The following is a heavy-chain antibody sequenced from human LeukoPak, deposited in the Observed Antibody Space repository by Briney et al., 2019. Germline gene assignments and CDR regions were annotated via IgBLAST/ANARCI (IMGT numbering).Heavy chain of an antibody. D-gene: IGHD1-26*01. CDR1: GYSLSELS. J-gene: IGHJ5*01. Sequence: VKVSCKVSGYSLSELSTHWVRQAPGQGLEWMGGFDPGDDETIYAQKFQGRVTMTDDTSTDTAYLELSSLRSEDTAVYFCATEKDLLLDSWGQGTPVTVSS. CDR2: FDPGDDET. CDR3: ATEKDLLLDS. V-gene: IGHV1-24*01.